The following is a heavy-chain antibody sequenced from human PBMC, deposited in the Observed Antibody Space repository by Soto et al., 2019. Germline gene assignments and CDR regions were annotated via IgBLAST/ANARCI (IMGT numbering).Heavy chain of an antibody. CDR1: GGSISSYY. CDR3: ARHLPYCGGDCYSLDY. CDR2: IYYSEST. V-gene: IGHV4-59*08. D-gene: IGHD2-21*02. J-gene: IGHJ4*02. Sequence: SETLSLTCTVSGGSISSYYWSWIRQPPGKGLEWIGYIYYSESTNYSPSLKSRVTISVDTSKNQFSLNLSSVTAADTAVYYCARHLPYCGGDCYSLDYWGQGTLVTVSS.